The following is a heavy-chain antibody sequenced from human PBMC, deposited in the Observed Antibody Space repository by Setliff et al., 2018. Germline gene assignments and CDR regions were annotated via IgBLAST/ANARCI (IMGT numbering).Heavy chain of an antibody. V-gene: IGHV5-51*01. CDR1: GYSFTSCW. CDR3: ARVRGLLWFGDNNWFDP. J-gene: IGHJ5*02. Sequence: GESLKISCKGSGYSFTSCWIGWVRQMPGKGLEWMGIIYPGDSDTRYSPSFQGQVTISADKSISTAYLQWSSLKASDTAMYYCARVRGLLWFGDNNWFDPWGQGTLVTVSS. D-gene: IGHD3-10*01. CDR2: IYPGDSDT.